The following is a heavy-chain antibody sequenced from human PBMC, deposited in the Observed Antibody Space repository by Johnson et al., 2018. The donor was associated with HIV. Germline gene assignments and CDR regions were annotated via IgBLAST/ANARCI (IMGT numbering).Heavy chain of an antibody. CDR1: GFTVSSNY. CDR2: IYSGGST. J-gene: IGHJ3*02. Sequence: MLLVESGGGFVPPGWSLRLSCAASGFTVSSNYMSWVRQAPGKGLEWVSVIYSGGSTYYADSVKGRLTISSDNSKNTLYLQMNSLRAEDTAVYYCASDGRFYDILTDYYSNAFDIWGQGTMVTVSS. CDR3: ASDGRFYDILTDYYSNAFDI. D-gene: IGHD3-9*01. V-gene: IGHV3-66*02.